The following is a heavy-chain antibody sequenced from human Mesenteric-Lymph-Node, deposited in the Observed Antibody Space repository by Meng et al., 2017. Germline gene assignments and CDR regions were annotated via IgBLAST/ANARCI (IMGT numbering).Heavy chain of an antibody. D-gene: IGHD6-19*01. CDR3: ASSTDSSGWYEIDY. CDR1: GCTFSSYA. Sequence: SVKVSCKASGCTFSSYAISWVRQAPGQGLEWMGGIIPIIGTANYAQKFQGRVTITADESTSTAYMELSSLRSEDTAVYYCASSTDSSGWYEIDYWGQGTLVTVSS. V-gene: IGHV1-69*13. CDR2: IIPIIGTA. J-gene: IGHJ4*02.